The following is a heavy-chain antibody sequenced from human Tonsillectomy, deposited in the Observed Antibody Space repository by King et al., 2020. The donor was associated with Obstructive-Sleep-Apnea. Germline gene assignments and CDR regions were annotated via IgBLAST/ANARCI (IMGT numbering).Heavy chain of an antibody. J-gene: IGHJ5*02. CDR3: ARIFWSGPLNWFDP. CDR1: GGSISSSSYY. Sequence: QLQESGPGLVKPSETLSLTCTVSGGSISSSSYYWGWIRQPPGKGLEWIGSIYYSGSTYYNPSLKSRVTISVDTSKNQFSLKLSSVTAADTAVYYCARIFWSGPLNWFDPWGQGTLVTVSS. CDR2: IYYSGST. V-gene: IGHV4-39*07. D-gene: IGHD3-3*01.